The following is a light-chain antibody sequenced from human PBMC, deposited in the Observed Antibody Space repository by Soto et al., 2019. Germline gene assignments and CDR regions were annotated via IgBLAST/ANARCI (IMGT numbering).Light chain of an antibody. CDR1: QRVSNNY. V-gene: IGKV3-20*01. J-gene: IGKJ1*01. CDR2: GAS. Sequence: EIVLTQSPGTLSLSPGERATLSCRASQRVSNNYLAWYQQKPGQAPRLLIYGASNRATGIPDRFSGSGSGTDFTFTISRLEPEDFGVYYCQQYGSSGTFGQGTKVEIK. CDR3: QQYGSSGT.